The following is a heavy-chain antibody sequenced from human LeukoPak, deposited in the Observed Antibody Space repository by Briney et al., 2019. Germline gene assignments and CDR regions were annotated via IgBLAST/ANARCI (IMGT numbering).Heavy chain of an antibody. D-gene: IGHD7-27*01. CDR3: AGETPGEGHFDY. Sequence: PSETLSLTCTVSGGSINYYYWMWIRQPPGKGLEWIGYIYYSGGTHYNPSLKSRVTMLVDTSKNQFSLKLTAVTAADTAVYYCAGETPGEGHFDYWGQGSLVTVSS. V-gene: IGHV4-59*01. CDR2: IYYSGGT. CDR1: GGSINYYY. J-gene: IGHJ4*02.